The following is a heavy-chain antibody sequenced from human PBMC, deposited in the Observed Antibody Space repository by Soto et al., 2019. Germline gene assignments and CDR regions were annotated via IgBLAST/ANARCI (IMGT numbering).Heavy chain of an antibody. Sequence: TSETLSLTWTVAGGSISSYCWIWIRQPPGKGLEWIGYIYYSGSTNYNPSLKSRVTISVDTSKNQFSLKLSSVTAADTAVYYCASTAHSSGWYSGGFDYWGQGTLVTVSS. CDR3: ASTAHSSGWYSGGFDY. CDR2: IYYSGST. J-gene: IGHJ4*02. V-gene: IGHV4-59*01. CDR1: GGSISSYC. D-gene: IGHD6-19*01.